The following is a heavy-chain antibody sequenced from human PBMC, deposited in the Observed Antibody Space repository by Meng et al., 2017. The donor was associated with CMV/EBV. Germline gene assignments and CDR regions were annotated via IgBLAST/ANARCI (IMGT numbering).Heavy chain of an antibody. V-gene: IGHV2-5*02. CDR2: IYWDDDK. CDR3: AHLDTAKLHFDY. D-gene: IGHD5-18*01. Sequence: QLTVKVSGPPPVKPTQTLTLPCTFSGFSLSTSGVRGGWIRQPPGKALEWLALIYWDDDKRYSPSLKSRLTITKDTSKNQVVLTMTNMDPVDTATYYCAHLDTAKLHFDYWGQGTLVTVSS. CDR1: GFSLSTSGVR. J-gene: IGHJ4*02.